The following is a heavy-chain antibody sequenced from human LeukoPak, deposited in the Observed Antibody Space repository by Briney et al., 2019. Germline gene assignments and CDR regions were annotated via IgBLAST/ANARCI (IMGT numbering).Heavy chain of an antibody. Sequence: SETLSLTCTVSGGSISSGSYFWNWIRQPAGKGLEWIGRIYTSGSTDYNPSLKSRVTIPLDTPKNQFSLKLSSVTAADTAVYYCARGGYYDSSGSRDAFDIWGQGTMVTVSS. D-gene: IGHD3-22*01. J-gene: IGHJ3*02. CDR2: IYTSGST. V-gene: IGHV4-61*02. CDR3: ARGGYYDSSGSRDAFDI. CDR1: GGSISSGSYF.